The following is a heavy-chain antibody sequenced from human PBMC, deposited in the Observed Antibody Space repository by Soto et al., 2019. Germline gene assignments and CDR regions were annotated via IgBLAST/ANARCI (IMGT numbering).Heavy chain of an antibody. D-gene: IGHD2-15*01. CDR2: IIPIFGTA. Sequence: QVQLVQSGAEVKKPGSSVKVSCKASGGTFSSYAISWVRQAPGQGLEWMGGIIPIFGTANYAQKFQGRVTITADESTSRGDMGPGSPLSEDTPVYDCAGGDCRRYYYDGMDVWGPGTTVTVSS. V-gene: IGHV1-69*12. CDR3: AGGDCRRYYYDGMDV. CDR1: GGTFSSYA. J-gene: IGHJ6*01.